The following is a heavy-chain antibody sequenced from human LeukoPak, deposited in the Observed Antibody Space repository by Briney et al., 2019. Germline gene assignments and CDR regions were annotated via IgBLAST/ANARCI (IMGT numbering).Heavy chain of an antibody. V-gene: IGHV3-9*01. J-gene: IGHJ6*02. CDR1: GLTCDDYA. D-gene: IGHD3-10*01. CDR3: AKDISDGEPRTYYYYGMDV. CDR2: FSWNSGSI. Sequence: GRSLRISCAASGLTCDDYAMQWVRQAPSKCLELVSGFSWNSGSIGYADSVKGRFTISRDNAKNSLYLQMNSLRAEDTALYYCAKDISDGEPRTYYYYGMDVWGQGTTVTVSS.